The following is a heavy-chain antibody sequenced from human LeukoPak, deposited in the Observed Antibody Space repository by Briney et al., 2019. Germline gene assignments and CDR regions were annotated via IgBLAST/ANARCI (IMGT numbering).Heavy chain of an antibody. CDR1: GFTFSNFG. CDR3: AKGIAAAGTFDY. J-gene: IGHJ4*02. D-gene: IGHD6-13*01. Sequence: GGSLRLSCAASGFTFSNFGMHWVRQAPGKGLEWVAFIRYDGSNEYYADSVKGRFTISRDNSKNTLYLQMNSLRAEDTAVYYCAKGIAAAGTFDYWGQGTLVTVSS. CDR2: IRYDGSNE. V-gene: IGHV3-30*02.